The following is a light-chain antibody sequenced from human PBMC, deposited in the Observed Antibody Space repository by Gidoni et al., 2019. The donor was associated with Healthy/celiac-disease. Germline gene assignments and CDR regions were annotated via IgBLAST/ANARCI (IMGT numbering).Light chain of an antibody. V-gene: IGKV1-33*01. CDR3: QQYDNLPYT. J-gene: IGKJ2*01. CDR1: QDISNY. Sequence: DIQMTPSPSSLSASVGDRVTITCQASQDISNYLNWYHQKPGKAPKLLIYDASNLETGVPSRFSGSGSGTDFTFTISSLQPEDIATYYCQQYDNLPYTFGQXTKLEIK. CDR2: DAS.